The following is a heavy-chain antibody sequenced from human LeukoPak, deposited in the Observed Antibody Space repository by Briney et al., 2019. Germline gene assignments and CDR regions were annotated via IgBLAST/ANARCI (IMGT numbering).Heavy chain of an antibody. J-gene: IGHJ4*02. Sequence: GGSLRLSCAASGFTLSSYSMNWVRQAPGKGLEWVSSISSSSSYMYYADSVKGRFTISRDNAKNSLYLQMNSLRAEDTAVYYCARGTPSGSYSDYWGQGTLVTVSS. V-gene: IGHV3-21*01. CDR1: GFTLSSYS. CDR2: ISSSSSYM. D-gene: IGHD1-26*01. CDR3: ARGTPSGSYSDY.